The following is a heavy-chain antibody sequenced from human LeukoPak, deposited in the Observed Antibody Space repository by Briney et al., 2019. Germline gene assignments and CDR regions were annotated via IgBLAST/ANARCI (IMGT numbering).Heavy chain of an antibody. V-gene: IGHV3-23*01. D-gene: IGHD6-19*01. Sequence: QSGGSLRLSCAASGFTFSNCAMSWVRQAPGKGLEWVSAISGGGDTTYYADSVTGRFTISRDNSKNTLHLQMNSLRTEDTAVYYCANPWGSVWFFYSYPMGVWGQGTTVTFSS. J-gene: IGHJ6*02. CDR2: ISGGGDTT. CDR3: ANPWGSVWFFYSYPMGV. CDR1: GFTFSNCA.